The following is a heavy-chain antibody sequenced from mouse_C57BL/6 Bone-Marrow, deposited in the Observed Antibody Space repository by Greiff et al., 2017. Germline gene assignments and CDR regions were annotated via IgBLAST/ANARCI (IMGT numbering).Heavy chain of an antibody. D-gene: IGHD1-1*01. CDR1: EYEFPSHD. Sequence: EVKLVESGGGLVQPGESLKLSCESNEYEFPSHDMSWVRKTPEKRLALVAAINSDGGSTYYPDTMERRFIISRDNTKKTLYLQMSSLRSEDTALYYCARHDGYGSSYDWYFDVWGTGTTVTVSS. CDR3: ARHDGYGSSYDWYFDV. J-gene: IGHJ1*03. CDR2: INSDGGST. V-gene: IGHV5-2*01.